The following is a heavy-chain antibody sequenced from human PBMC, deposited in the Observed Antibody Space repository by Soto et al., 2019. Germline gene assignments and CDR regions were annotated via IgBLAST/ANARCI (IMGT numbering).Heavy chain of an antibody. CDR1: GFTFSSYA. V-gene: IGHV3-23*01. D-gene: IGHD2-21*02. J-gene: IGHJ5*02. Sequence: EVQLLESGGGLVQPGGSLRLSCAASGFTFSSYAMSWVRQAPGKGLEWGSAISGSGWSTYYADSVKGRFTISKDNSKYSLYLEMDSLRAEDTGVYYCAKGDSYSTGNWFDPWGQGTLVSVSS. CDR3: AKGDSYSTGNWFDP. CDR2: ISGSGWST.